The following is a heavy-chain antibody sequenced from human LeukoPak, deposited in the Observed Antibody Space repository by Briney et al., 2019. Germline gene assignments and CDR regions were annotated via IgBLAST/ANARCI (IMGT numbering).Heavy chain of an antibody. CDR3: ARVGATRTFYFDY. CDR1: GFTVSSNY. Sequence: PGGSLRLSCAASGFTVSSNYMSWVRQAPGKGLEWVSVIYSGGSTYYADSVKGRFTISRDNSKNTLYLQMNSLRAEDTAVYYCARVGATRTFYFDYWGQGTLVTVSS. CDR2: IYSGGST. V-gene: IGHV3-53*01. D-gene: IGHD1-26*01. J-gene: IGHJ4*02.